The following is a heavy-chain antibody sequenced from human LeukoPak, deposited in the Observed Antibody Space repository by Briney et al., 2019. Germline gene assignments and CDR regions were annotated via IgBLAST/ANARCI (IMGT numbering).Heavy chain of an antibody. CDR2: IWYDGNKK. V-gene: IGHV3-33*08. Sequence: PGGSLRLSCAASGFTFSSYAMSWVRQAPGKGLEWVAVIWYDGNKKYYADSVKGRFTISRDNSKNTLYLEMTSLRAEDTAVYYCAREGGVVVVPAAMRAFDIWGQGTKVTVSS. CDR1: GFTFSSYA. D-gene: IGHD2-2*01. J-gene: IGHJ3*02. CDR3: AREGGVVVVPAAMRAFDI.